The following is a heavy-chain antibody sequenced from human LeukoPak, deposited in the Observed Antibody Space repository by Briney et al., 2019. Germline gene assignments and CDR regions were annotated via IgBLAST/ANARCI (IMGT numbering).Heavy chain of an antibody. CDR1: GFTFSRYW. Sequence: GSLRLSCEASGFTFSRYWMHWVRQAPGKGLVWVSRIKSDGKTNYADSVKGRFTISRDNAKNTVSLQMNSLRADDTGVYYCARAPSEVGGYYPEYFRHWGQGTLVTVSS. V-gene: IGHV3-74*01. CDR2: IKSDGKT. D-gene: IGHD3-3*01. CDR3: ARAPSEVGGYYPEYFRH. J-gene: IGHJ1*01.